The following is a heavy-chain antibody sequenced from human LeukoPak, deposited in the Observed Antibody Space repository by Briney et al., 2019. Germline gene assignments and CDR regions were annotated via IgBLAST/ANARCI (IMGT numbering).Heavy chain of an antibody. V-gene: IGHV3-66*02. J-gene: IGHJ4*02. Sequence: GGSLRLSCAASGFTVSSNYMSWVSQAPGKGLEWVSVIYSGGSTYYADSVKGRFTISRDNSKNTLYLQMNSLRAEDTAVYYCARDRDPSIAVAGDFDYWGQGTLVTVSS. D-gene: IGHD6-19*01. CDR1: GFTVSSNY. CDR3: ARDRDPSIAVAGDFDY. CDR2: IYSGGST.